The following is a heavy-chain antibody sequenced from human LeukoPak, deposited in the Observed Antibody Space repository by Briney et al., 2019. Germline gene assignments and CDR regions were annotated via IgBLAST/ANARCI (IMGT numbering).Heavy chain of an antibody. CDR2: INHSGST. Sequence: PSETLSLTCAVYGGSFSGYYWSWIRQPPGKGLEWIGEINHSGSTNYNPSLKSRVTISVDTSKNQFSLKLSSVAAADTAVYYCARDQAAAVYWGQGTLVTVSS. V-gene: IGHV4-34*01. CDR1: GGSFSGYY. CDR3: ARDQAAAVY. J-gene: IGHJ4*02. D-gene: IGHD6-13*01.